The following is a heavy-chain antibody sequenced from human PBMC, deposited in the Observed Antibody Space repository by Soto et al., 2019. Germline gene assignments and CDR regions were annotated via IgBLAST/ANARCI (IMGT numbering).Heavy chain of an antibody. D-gene: IGHD7-27*01. Sequence: QVQLQQWGAGLLKPSETLSLTCAVYGGSFSGYYWSWIRQPPGKGLEWIGEINHSGSTNYNPSLKSRVTISVDTSKTRFSLKLSSVTAADTAVYYCARYPGDPWRNYFDYWGQGTLVTVSS. V-gene: IGHV4-34*01. CDR3: ARYPGDPWRNYFDY. CDR2: INHSGST. CDR1: GGSFSGYY. J-gene: IGHJ4*02.